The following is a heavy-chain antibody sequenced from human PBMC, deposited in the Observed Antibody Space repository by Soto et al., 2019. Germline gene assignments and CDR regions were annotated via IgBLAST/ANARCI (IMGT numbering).Heavy chain of an antibody. Sequence: DTRSLTCNVSGGSVSSESHYWSWIRQTPGKGLEWIGYIYYTGSTNYNPSLKGRVTMSVDTSRDQVSLRLRSVTRADTAVYYCAREQYDFRSGSYYYAIEVWR. CDR2: IYYTGST. D-gene: IGHD3-3*01. CDR1: GGSVSSESHY. V-gene: IGHV4-61*01. CDR3: AREQYDFRSGSYYYAIEV. J-gene: IGHJ6*02.